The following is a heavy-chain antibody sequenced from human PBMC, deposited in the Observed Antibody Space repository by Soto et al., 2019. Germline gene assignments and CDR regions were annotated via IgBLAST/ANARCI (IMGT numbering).Heavy chain of an antibody. CDR1: EFTFRNYA. V-gene: IGHV3-23*05. J-gene: IGHJ3*02. CDR2: VSCSTSSAI. Sequence: EVQLLESGGGLVHPGGSLRLSCTASEFTFRNYARSSVRQAPGKGLAWVSTVSCSTSSAIYYADSVQGRFTISRDNSKNAVYLQMSSLRAEDTALYYCVKDLSWGRPRDGFDILGQGTMVTVSS. D-gene: IGHD3-16*01. CDR3: VKDLSWGRPRDGFDI.